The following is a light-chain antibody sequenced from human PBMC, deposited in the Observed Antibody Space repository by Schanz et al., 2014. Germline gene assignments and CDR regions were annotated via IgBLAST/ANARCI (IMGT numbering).Light chain of an antibody. CDR2: GVG. CDR1: SSDVGGYNY. V-gene: IGLV2-14*01. J-gene: IGLJ3*02. CDR3: CSYAGTYTWE. Sequence: QSALTQPASVSGSPGQSITISCTGTSSDVGGYNYVSWYQQHPGKAPKLMIYGVGNRPSGVSDRFSASKSGNTASLTISGLQAEDEADYYCCSYAGTYTWEFGGGTKLTVL.